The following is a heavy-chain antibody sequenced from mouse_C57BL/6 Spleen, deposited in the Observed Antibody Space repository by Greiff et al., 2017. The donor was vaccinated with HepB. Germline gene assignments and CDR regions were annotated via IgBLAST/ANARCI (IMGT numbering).Heavy chain of an antibody. CDR2: IDPANGNT. J-gene: IGHJ2*01. D-gene: IGHD1-1*01. CDR1: GFNIKNPY. V-gene: IGHV14-3*01. CDR3: ARDYYAPYYFDY. Sequence: EVQLQQSVAELVRPGASVKLSCTASGFNIKNPYMHWVKQRPEQGLEWIGRIDPANGNTKYAPKFQGKATITADTSSNTAYLQLSSLTSEDTAIYYCARDYYAPYYFDYWGQGTTLTVSS.